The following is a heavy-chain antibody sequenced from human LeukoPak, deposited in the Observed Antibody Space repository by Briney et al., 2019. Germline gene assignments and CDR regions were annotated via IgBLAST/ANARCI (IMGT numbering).Heavy chain of an antibody. CDR2: ISSSGSTI. CDR1: GFTFSSYE. J-gene: IGHJ5*02. CDR3: AREHGDDVLRFLEWLLPRSSFDP. D-gene: IGHD3-3*01. Sequence: PGGSLRLSCAASGFTFSSYEMNWVRQAPGKGLEWVSYISSSGSTIYYADSVKGRFTISRDNAKNSLYLQMNSLRAEDTAVYYCAREHGDDVLRFLEWLLPRSSFDPWGQGTLVTVSS. V-gene: IGHV3-48*03.